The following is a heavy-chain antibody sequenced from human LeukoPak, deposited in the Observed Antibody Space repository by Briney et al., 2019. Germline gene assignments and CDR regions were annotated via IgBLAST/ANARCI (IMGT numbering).Heavy chain of an antibody. CDR1: GFTFSSYS. D-gene: IGHD6-6*01. J-gene: IGHJ6*02. CDR2: ISSSSSYI. CDR3: ARDPPYSSSSWNYGMDV. V-gene: IGHV3-21*04. Sequence: PGGSLRLSCAASGFTFSSYSMNWVRQAPGKGLEWVSSISSSSSYIYYADSVKGRFTISRDNAKNSLYLQMNSLRAEDTAVYYCARDPPYSSSSWNYGMDVWGQGTTVTVSS.